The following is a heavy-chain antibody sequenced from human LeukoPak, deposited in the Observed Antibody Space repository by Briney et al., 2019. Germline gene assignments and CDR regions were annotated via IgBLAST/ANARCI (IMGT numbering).Heavy chain of an antibody. D-gene: IGHD3-10*01. V-gene: IGHV4-34*01. CDR3: ARGLGYYYGSGSYGEIYYFDY. J-gene: IGHJ4*02. CDR1: GGSFSAYY. CDR2: INHSGST. Sequence: SETLSLTCAAYGGSFSAYYWSWIRKPPGKGLEWIAEINHSGSTNYNPSPKSRVTISVDTSKNQFSLKLSCVTAADTAVYYCARGLGYYYGSGSYGEIYYFDYWGQGTLVTVSS.